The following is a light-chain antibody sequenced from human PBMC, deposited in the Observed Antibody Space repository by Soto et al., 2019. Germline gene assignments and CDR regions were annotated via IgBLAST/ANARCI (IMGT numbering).Light chain of an antibody. CDR2: GAS. J-gene: IGKJ2*01. CDR3: QHYGTSPPYT. CDR1: QRVSSSD. Sequence: EIVLTQSPGPLSLSPGEWATLSCRASQRVSSSDLAWYQQKPGQSPRLLIYGASSRATGIPDRFSGSGSVTDFTLTISRLEYEDFAVYYCQHYGTSPPYTFGQGTKLEIK. V-gene: IGKV3-20*01.